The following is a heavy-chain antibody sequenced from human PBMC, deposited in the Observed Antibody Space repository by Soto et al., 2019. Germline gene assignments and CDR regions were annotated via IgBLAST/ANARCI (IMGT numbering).Heavy chain of an antibody. CDR2: IYYSGST. CDR3: ARNKTWFGEPPNWFDP. J-gene: IGHJ5*02. D-gene: IGHD3-10*01. CDR1: GGSISSYY. Sequence: QVQLQESGPGLVKPSETLSLTCTVSGGSISSYYWSWIRQPPGKGLEWIGYIYYSGSTNYNPSLTTPVTTSVDTSKHPFSLKLSPVSAAAPAVYYCARNKTWFGEPPNWFDPWGQGTLVTVSS. V-gene: IGHV4-59*01.